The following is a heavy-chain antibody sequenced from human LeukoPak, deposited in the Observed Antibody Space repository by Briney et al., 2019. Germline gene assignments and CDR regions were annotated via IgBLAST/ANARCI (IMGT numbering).Heavy chain of an antibody. CDR1: GFTFDDYA. V-gene: IGHV3-43*02. D-gene: IGHD3-10*01. Sequence: GGSLRLSCAASGFTFDDYAMHWVRQAPGKGLEWVSLISGDGGSTYYADSVKGRFTISRDNSKNSLYLQMSSLRTEDTALYYCAKPIRFGELSYFDYLGQGTLVTVSS. CDR2: ISGDGGST. CDR3: AKPIRFGELSYFDY. J-gene: IGHJ4*02.